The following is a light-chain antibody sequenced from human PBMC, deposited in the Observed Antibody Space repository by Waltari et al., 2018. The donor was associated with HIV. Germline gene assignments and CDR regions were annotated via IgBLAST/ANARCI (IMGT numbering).Light chain of an antibody. CDR3: QSTDYDGTWV. V-gene: IGLV3-25*03. CDR1: ALPKKY. Sequence: SYDLTQTPSVSVSPGQTARINCSRGALPKKYSSWYRQKAGQAPMLLIYKDIEGPSGIPERISGSGSGTGVTLTISDVQAEDEGDYFCQSTDYDGTWVFGGGTKLTVL. CDR2: KDI. J-gene: IGLJ3*02.